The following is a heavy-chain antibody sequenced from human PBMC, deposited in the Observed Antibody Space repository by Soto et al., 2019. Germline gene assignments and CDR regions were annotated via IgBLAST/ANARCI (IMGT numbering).Heavy chain of an antibody. CDR1: GGSLSSGDYY. D-gene: IGHD6-19*01. Sequence: SETLSLTCTVSGGSLSSGDYYWAWIRQPPGKGLQWIASVYFTGRPFHTPSLKSRFTISVDMSKNQFSLNLSSVTATDTSLYYCARLVSGQGPYFDYWGQGILVTVSS. CDR2: VYFTGRP. CDR3: ARLVSGQGPYFDY. J-gene: IGHJ4*02. V-gene: IGHV4-39*01.